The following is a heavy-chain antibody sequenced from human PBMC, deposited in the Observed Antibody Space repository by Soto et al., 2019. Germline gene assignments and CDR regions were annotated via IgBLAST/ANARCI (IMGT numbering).Heavy chain of an antibody. CDR2: IGTAGDT. CDR1: GFTFSSYD. Sequence: GGSLRLSCAASGFTFSSYDMHWVRQATGKGLEWVSAIGTAGDTYYPGSVKGRFTISRENAKNSLYLQMNSLRAGDTAVYYCARGLGAPSKKGDYYFDYWGQGTLVTVSS. CDR3: ARGLGAPSKKGDYYFDY. J-gene: IGHJ4*02. D-gene: IGHD3-16*01. V-gene: IGHV3-13*01.